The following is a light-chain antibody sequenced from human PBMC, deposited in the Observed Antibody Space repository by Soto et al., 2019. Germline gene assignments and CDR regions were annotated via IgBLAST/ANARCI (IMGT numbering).Light chain of an antibody. CDR2: DAS. V-gene: IGKV3-11*01. Sequence: EIVLTQSPATLSLSPGERATLSCRASQPIGSYLVWYQQRSGQAPMLLIFDASKRSTDITGRFSGSGSGTDFTPTINSLETEDAAVYYCQQRSDRRPDTFGQGTKVEMK. CDR3: QQRSDRRPDT. J-gene: IGKJ2*01. CDR1: QPIGSY.